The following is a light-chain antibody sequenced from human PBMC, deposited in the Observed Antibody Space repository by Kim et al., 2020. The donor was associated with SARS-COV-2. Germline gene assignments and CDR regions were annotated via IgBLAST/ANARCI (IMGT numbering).Light chain of an antibody. J-gene: IGLJ2*01. Sequence: SYELTQPPSVSVSPGQTASITCSGDKLGDKYACWYQQKSGQSPVLVIYQDSKRPSGIPERFSGSNSGNTATLTISGTQAMDEADYYCQAWDSSIHVVFGGGTQLTVL. V-gene: IGLV3-1*01. CDR2: QDS. CDR3: QAWDSSIHVV. CDR1: KLGDKY.